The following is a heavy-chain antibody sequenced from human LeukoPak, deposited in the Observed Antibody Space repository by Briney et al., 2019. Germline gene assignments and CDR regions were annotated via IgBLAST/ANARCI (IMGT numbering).Heavy chain of an antibody. J-gene: IGHJ3*02. V-gene: IGHV1-18*01. D-gene: IGHD4-17*01. CDR3: ARPTTVTDYDACDI. CDR2: ISPYNGNT. CDR1: GYDFTSVG. Sequence: ASVKASCKACGYDFTSVGITWVRRAPGQGLEWMGWISPYNGNTRYAQKLQGRVTMTTDTSTTTAYMELSSLRSDDTAVYYCARPTTVTDYDACDIWGQGTTVTVSS.